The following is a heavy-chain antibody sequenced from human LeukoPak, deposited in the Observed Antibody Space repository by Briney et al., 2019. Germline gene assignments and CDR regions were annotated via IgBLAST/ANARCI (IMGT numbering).Heavy chain of an antibody. CDR2: ISSGGGLT. Sequence: PAESLTLSCAASGFTLSSYEMTWVRQAPGPGLEWVSYISSGGGLTFYADSVNGLCTISTDTAKNSLYLQMNNLGGEDTALYFCGRDISSSTRAFDIWGQGTMVTVSS. D-gene: IGHD5/OR15-5a*01. CDR1: GFTLSSYE. CDR3: GRDISSSTRAFDI. V-gene: IGHV3-48*03. J-gene: IGHJ3*02.